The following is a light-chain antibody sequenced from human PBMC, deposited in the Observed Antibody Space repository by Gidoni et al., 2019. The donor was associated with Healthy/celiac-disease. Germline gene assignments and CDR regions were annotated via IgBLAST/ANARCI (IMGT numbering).Light chain of an antibody. CDR3: QQYGSSPPWT. V-gene: IGKV3-20*01. J-gene: IGKJ1*01. Sequence: EIVLTQSPGTLALSAGERATRSCRASQSVSSSYLAWYQQKPGQAPRLLIYGASSRATGIPDRFSGSGSGTDFTLPISRLETEDFAVYYCQQYGSSPPWTFGQGTKVEIK. CDR1: QSVSSSY. CDR2: GAS.